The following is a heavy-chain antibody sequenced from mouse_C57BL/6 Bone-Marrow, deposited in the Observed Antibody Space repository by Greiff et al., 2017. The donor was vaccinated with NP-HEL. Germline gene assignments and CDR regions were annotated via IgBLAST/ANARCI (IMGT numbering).Heavy chain of an antibody. V-gene: IGHV1-26*01. Sequence: VQLQQSGPELVKPGASVKISCKASGYTFTDYYMNWVKQSHGKSLEWIGDINPNNGGTSYNQKFKGKATLTVDKSSSTAYMELRSLTSEDSAVYYCAIYDGYVGIFAYWGQGTLVTVSA. CDR1: GYTFTDYY. CDR2: INPNNGGT. D-gene: IGHD2-3*01. J-gene: IGHJ3*01. CDR3: AIYDGYVGIFAY.